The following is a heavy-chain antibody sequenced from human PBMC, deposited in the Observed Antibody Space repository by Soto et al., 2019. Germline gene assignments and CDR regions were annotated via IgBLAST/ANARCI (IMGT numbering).Heavy chain of an antibody. CDR3: ARGDRLLTIYDY. V-gene: IGHV4-61*08. J-gene: IGHJ4*02. CDR1: GYSVNSGDAY. CDR2: FYHTGSS. D-gene: IGHD3-16*01. Sequence: XETLSLTCGVAGYSVNSGDAYWSWIRQPPGKGLEWLGYFYHTGSSGYNPSLKGRVTISLDPPKNKFSLRLTSVTTADTAVYFCARGDRLLTIYDYWGQGTQVTVSS.